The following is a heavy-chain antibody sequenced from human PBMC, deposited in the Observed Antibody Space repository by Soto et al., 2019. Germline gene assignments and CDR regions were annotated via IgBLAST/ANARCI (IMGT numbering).Heavy chain of an antibody. CDR1: GGSISSSNW. D-gene: IGHD3-16*01. Sequence: PSETLSLTCAVSGGSISSSNWWSWVRQPPGKGLEWIGEIYHSGSTNYNPSLKSRVTISVDTSKNQFSLKLSSVTAADTAVYYCARQKGGYYSGVDVWGQGTTVTVSS. V-gene: IGHV4-4*02. CDR3: ARQKGGYYSGVDV. J-gene: IGHJ6*02. CDR2: IYHSGST.